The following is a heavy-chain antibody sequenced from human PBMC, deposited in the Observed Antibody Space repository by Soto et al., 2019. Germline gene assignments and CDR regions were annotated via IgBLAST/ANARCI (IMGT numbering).Heavy chain of an antibody. CDR3: AREGGVVVAATRYFDY. Sequence: QVQLVESGGGVVQPGRSLRLSCAASGFTFSSYGMHWVRQAPGKGLEWVAVIWYDGSNKYYADSVKGRFTISRDNSKNTLYLQMNSLRAEDTAVYYCAREGGVVVAATRYFDYWGQGTLVTVSS. D-gene: IGHD2-15*01. V-gene: IGHV3-33*01. CDR1: GFTFSSYG. CDR2: IWYDGSNK. J-gene: IGHJ4*02.